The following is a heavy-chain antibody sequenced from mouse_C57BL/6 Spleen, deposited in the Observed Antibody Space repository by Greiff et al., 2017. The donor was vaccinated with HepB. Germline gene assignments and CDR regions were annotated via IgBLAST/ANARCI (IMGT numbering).Heavy chain of an antibody. Sequence: VQLQQSGAELVRPGASVKLSCTASGFNIKDDYMPWVKQRPEQGREWIGWIDPENGDTEYASKFQGKATITADTSSNTAYLQLSSLTSEDTAVYYCTPNWDFDYWGQGTTLTVSS. J-gene: IGHJ2*01. CDR1: GFNIKDDY. CDR2: IDPENGDT. V-gene: IGHV14-4*01. D-gene: IGHD4-1*01. CDR3: TPNWDFDY.